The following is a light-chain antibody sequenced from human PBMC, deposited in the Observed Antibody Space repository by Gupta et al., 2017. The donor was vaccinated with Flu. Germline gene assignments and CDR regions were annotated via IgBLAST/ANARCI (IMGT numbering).Light chain of an antibody. V-gene: IGLV1-51*01. J-gene: IGLJ7*01. CDR3: GTWDSRLSAAV. CDR1: SSNIGNNY. CDR2: DNN. Sequence: SVVTHPPSVSAAPGQKVTISCAGSSSNIGNNYVSWYQQLPGTTPKLLIYDNNKRPSGIPDRFSGSKSGTSATLGITGLQTGDEADYYCGTWDSRLSAAVFGGGTQLTVL.